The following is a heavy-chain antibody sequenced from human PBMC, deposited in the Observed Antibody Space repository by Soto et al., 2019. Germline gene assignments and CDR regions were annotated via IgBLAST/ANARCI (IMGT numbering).Heavy chain of an antibody. J-gene: IGHJ4*02. D-gene: IGHD3-3*01. CDR3: ARALLGQYDFWSGYYTGSFDY. V-gene: IGHV4-31*03. CDR2: IYYRGST. CDR1: GGSVCSGGYY. Sequence: SETLSLPCTVSGGSVCSGGYYWTWISQNPGKGLEWIGYIYYRGSTYYNPSLKSRVTISVDTSKNQFSLKLSSVTAADTAVYYCARALLGQYDFWSGYYTGSFDYWGQGTLVTVSS.